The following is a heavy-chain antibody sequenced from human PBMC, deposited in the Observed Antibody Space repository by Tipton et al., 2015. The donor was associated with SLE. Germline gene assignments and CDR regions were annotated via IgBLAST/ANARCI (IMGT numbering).Heavy chain of an antibody. J-gene: IGHJ4*02. D-gene: IGHD5/OR15-5a*01. V-gene: IGHV4-38-2*02. CDR2: AYHSGST. CDR1: GYFISSGYY. Sequence: TLSLTCAVSGYFISSGYYWGWIRQPPGKGLEWIGIAYHSGSTYYNPSLESRVTISIDTSKNQSSLKLTSVTAADTAVYFCARDRSSVSDWGQGTQVIVSP. CDR3: ARDRSSVSD.